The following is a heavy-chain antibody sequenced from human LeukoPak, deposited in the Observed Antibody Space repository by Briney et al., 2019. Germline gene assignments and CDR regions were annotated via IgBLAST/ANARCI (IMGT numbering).Heavy chain of an antibody. CDR3: ARGGITMVRGVFGYYYYGMDV. CDR1: GGSISSYY. J-gene: IGHJ6*04. D-gene: IGHD3-10*01. Sequence: SETLSLTCTVSGGSISSYYWSWIRQPPGKGLEWIGNIFYTGSTNYNPSLKSRVTISVDTSKNQFSLKLSSVTAADTAVYYCARGGITMVRGVFGYYYYGMDVWGKGTTVTVSS. V-gene: IGHV4-59*12. CDR2: IFYTGST.